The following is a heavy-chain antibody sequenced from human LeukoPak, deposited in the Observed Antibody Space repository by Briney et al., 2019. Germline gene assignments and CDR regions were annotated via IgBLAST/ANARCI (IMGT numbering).Heavy chain of an antibody. CDR1: GFTFSSYS. CDR2: ISSSSSYI. V-gene: IGHV3-21*01. J-gene: IGHJ4*02. Sequence: GGSLRLSCAASGFTFSSYSMNWVRQAPGKGLEWVSSISSSSSYIYYADSVKGRFTISRDNAKNSLYLQTNSLRAEDTAVYYCARDRRSGGMWDYWGQGTLVTVSS. CDR3: ARDRRSGGMWDY. D-gene: IGHD3-22*01.